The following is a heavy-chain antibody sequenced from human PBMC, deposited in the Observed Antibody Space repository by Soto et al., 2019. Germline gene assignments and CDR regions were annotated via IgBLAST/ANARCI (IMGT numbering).Heavy chain of an antibody. CDR2: IYPGNSHT. V-gene: IGHV5-51*01. J-gene: IGHJ4*02. CDR1: GYNYPSYW. D-gene: IGHD2-8*01. CDR3: VTSSRRTFDY. Sequence: PGESLKISCQGSGYNYPSYWIAWVRQTPGQGLEWMGIIYPGNSHTTYSPSFEGLVTISADKSINTAYLQWRSLKTSDTAMYFCVTSSRRTFDYWGRGTLVTVPS.